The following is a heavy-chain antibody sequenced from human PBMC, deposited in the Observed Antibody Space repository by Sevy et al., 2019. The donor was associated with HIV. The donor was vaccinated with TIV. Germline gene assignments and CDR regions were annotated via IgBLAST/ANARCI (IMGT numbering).Heavy chain of an antibody. CDR3: ARDGPGDWGTNWFAFDI. J-gene: IGHJ3*02. CDR1: GGSISSGSYY. Sequence: SETLSLTCTVSGGSISSGSYYWSWIRQPAGKGLEWVGRISTSGSTNYNPSLKSRVTILRDTSKNQFSLGLTSMTAADTAVYYCARDGPGDWGTNWFAFDIWGQGTMVTVSS. CDR2: ISTSGST. V-gene: IGHV4-61*02. D-gene: IGHD2-21*02.